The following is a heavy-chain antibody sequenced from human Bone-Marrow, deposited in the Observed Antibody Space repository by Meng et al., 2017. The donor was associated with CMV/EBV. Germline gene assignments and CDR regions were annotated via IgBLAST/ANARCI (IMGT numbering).Heavy chain of an antibody. CDR3: ARDHYSSSWYSNWFDP. V-gene: IGHV1-46*01. CDR1: GYTFTSYY. Sequence: ASVKVSCKASGYTFTSYYMHWVRQAPGQGLEWMGIINPSGGSTSYAQKFQGRVTMTRDTSPSTVYMELSSLRSEETAVYYCARDHYSSSWYSNWFDPWGQGTLVTVSS. CDR2: INPSGGST. J-gene: IGHJ5*02. D-gene: IGHD6-13*01.